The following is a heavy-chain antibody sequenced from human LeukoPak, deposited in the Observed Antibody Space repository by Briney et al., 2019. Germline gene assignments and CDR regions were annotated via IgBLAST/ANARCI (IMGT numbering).Heavy chain of an antibody. CDR3: ARDLYCSSTSCYPQNFDY. Sequence: ASVKVSCKASGDTFTGYYIHWVRQAPGQGLEWMGWINPNGSGTNYAQKLQGRVTMTTDTSTSTAYMELRSLRSDDTAVYYCARDLYCSSTSCYPQNFDYWGQGTLVTVSS. CDR2: INPNGSGT. CDR1: GDTFTGYY. V-gene: IGHV1-2*02. D-gene: IGHD2-2*01. J-gene: IGHJ4*02.